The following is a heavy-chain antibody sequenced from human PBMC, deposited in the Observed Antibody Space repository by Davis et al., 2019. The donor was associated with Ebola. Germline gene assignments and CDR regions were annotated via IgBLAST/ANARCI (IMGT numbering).Heavy chain of an antibody. D-gene: IGHD2/OR15-2a*01. CDR1: GFTSGAYA. V-gene: IGHV3-49*04. CDR3: MSRGLVSATDEAFDI. CDR2: ITSKAYGGKT. J-gene: IGHJ3*02. Sequence: GGSLRLSCTASGFTSGAYAMNWVRQAPGKGLEWVGFITSKAYGGKTQYAASLKGRVTISRDDSKSIAYLQVNSLKTEDTAVYYCMSRGLVSATDEAFDIWGQGTVVTVSS.